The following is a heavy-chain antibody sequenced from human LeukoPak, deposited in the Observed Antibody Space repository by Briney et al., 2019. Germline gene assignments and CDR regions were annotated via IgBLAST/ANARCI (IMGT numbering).Heavy chain of an antibody. CDR1: GGSISSGSYY. Sequence: PSETLSLTCTVSGGSISSGSYYWSWIRQPPGTGLEWIGEINHSGSTNYNPSLKSRVTISVDTSKNQFSLKLSSVTAADTAVYYCARGLRFLDRRAAVCGFQHWGQGTLVTVSS. CDR2: INHSGST. D-gene: IGHD3-3*01. J-gene: IGHJ1*01. CDR3: ARGLRFLDRRAAVCGFQH. V-gene: IGHV4-39*07.